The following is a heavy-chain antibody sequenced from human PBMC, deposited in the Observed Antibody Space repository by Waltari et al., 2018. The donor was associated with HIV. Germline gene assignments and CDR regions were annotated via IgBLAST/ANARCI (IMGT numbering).Heavy chain of an antibody. CDR3: AKTGYGDYGRDD. J-gene: IGHJ4*02. Sequence: QVQLVESGGGVVHPGRSLSLSCAASGFPLMSHAMHWVRQAPGKGLEWVAVISYDGSNKFYTDSVKGRFTISRDNSKNTLYLQMNSLRAEDTAVYYCAKTGYGDYGRDDWGQGTLVTVSS. D-gene: IGHD4-17*01. CDR2: ISYDGSNK. V-gene: IGHV3-30*18. CDR1: GFPLMSHA.